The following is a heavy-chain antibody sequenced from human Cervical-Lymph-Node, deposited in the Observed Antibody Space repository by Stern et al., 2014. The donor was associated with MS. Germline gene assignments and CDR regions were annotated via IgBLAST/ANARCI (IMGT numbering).Heavy chain of an antibody. CDR2: VNPNGGST. D-gene: IGHD3-3*01. CDR3: ARKSGRFLEWFFDY. Sequence: QVQLMQSGAEVKKPAASVKVSCKTSGYTFTSYYMHWVRQAPAQGLEWVAIVNPNGGSTNYAQNFQGRVTVTFDTSTSTVYLEVSNLRSEDTAVYYCARKSGRFLEWFFDYWGQGTLVTVSS. CDR1: GYTFTSYY. J-gene: IGHJ4*02. V-gene: IGHV1-46*01.